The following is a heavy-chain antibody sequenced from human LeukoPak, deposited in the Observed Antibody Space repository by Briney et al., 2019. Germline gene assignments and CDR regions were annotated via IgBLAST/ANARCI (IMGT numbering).Heavy chain of an antibody. CDR2: IIPLLGTT. CDR1: GGCLTNYA. J-gene: IGHJ5*02. D-gene: IGHD2-2*01. CDR3: ANSSTTLNVFGP. Sequence: GASVKVSCKASGGCLTNYAFNWVRQAPGQGLEWMGGIIPLLGTTRYAQKFQGRVTITTDDSTNTAYMEMSTLRSEDTAVYFCANSSTTLNVFGPWGQGTLVTVSS. V-gene: IGHV1-69*05.